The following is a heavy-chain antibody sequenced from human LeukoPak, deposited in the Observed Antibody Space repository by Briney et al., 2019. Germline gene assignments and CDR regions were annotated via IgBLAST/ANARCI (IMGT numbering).Heavy chain of an antibody. Sequence: GGSLRLSCAASGFTFSSYEMNWDRQAPGKGLEWVSYISSSGSTIYYADSVRGRFTISRDNAKNSLYLQMNSLRAEDTALYYCARDADGSGSYDYWGQGTLVTVSS. V-gene: IGHV3-48*03. D-gene: IGHD3-10*01. CDR3: ARDADGSGSYDY. CDR1: GFTFSSYE. J-gene: IGHJ4*02. CDR2: ISSSGSTI.